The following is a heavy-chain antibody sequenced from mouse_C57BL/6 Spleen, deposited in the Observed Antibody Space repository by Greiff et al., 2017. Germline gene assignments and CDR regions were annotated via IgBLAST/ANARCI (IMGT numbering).Heavy chain of an antibody. Sequence: QVHVKQSGAELVKPGASVKMSCKASGYTFTSYWITWVKQRPGQGLEWIGDIYPGSGSTNYNEKFKSKATLTVDTSSSTAYMQLSSLTSEDSAVYYCARYRASSGPAWFAYWGQGTLVTVSA. CDR2: IYPGSGST. J-gene: IGHJ3*01. CDR3: ARYRASSGPAWFAY. V-gene: IGHV1-55*01. CDR1: GYTFTSYW. D-gene: IGHD3-2*02.